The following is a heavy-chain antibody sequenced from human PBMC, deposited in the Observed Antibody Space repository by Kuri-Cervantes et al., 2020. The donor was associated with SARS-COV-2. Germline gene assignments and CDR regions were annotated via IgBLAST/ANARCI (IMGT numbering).Heavy chain of an antibody. CDR1: GGSISSGSYY. CDR2: IYTSGST. J-gene: IGHJ4*02. Sequence: LRLSCTVSGGSISSGSYYWSWIRQPAGRGLEWIGRIYTSGSTNYNPSLKSRVTISIDTSKNQFSLKVSSVTAADTAVYYCAREPRLGYLDYWGRGTLVTVSS. CDR3: AREPRLGYLDY. D-gene: IGHD6-25*01. V-gene: IGHV4-61*02.